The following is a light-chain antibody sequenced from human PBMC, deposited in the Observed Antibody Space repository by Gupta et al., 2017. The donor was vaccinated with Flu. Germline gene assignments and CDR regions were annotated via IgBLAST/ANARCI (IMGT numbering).Light chain of an antibody. CDR2: GAS. V-gene: IGKV3-20*01. J-gene: IGKJ5*01. Sequence: RATLSCSASQSISSSYSAWYQQKPGQAPRLLIFGASYRATGIPERFSGSASGTDFTLTISRLEPEDFAVYYCQQFSSSSGITFGQGTRLEIK. CDR3: QQFSSSSGIT. CDR1: QSISSSY.